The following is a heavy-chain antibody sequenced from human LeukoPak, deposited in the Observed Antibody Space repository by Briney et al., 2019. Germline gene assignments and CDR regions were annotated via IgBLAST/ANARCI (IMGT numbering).Heavy chain of an antibody. V-gene: IGHV4-39*01. J-gene: IGHJ4*02. CDR1: GGSISSSSYY. CDR2: SYDSGST. D-gene: IGHD3-10*01. CDR3: ARLLRYGVYYFDY. Sequence: SEALSLTCTVSGGSISSSSYYWGRIRQPPGKGLEWIGSSYDSGSTYYNPSRKTRVTISVDTSKNQFSLSLSSVTAAETAAYYCARLLRYGVYYFDYWGQGTLVTVSS.